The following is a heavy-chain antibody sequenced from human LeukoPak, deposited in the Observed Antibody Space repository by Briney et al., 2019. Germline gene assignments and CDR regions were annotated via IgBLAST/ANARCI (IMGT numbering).Heavy chain of an antibody. CDR2: ISYDGNYK. D-gene: IGHD2-2*01. J-gene: IGHJ3*02. CDR3: AKPQQASAAWGAFDI. V-gene: IGHV3-30*18. CDR1: GFSFSSYA. Sequence: GGSLRLSCAASGFSFSSYAIHWVRQAPGEGLEWVAIISYDGNYKNYADSVKGRFTISRDNSKNTLYLQMGSLRAEDTAVYYCAKPQQASAAWGAFDIWGQGTMVTVSS.